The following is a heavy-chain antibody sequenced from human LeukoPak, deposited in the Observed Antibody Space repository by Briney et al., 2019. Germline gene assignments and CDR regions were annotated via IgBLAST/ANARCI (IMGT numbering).Heavy chain of an antibody. CDR3: AKDPPYGSGSYQDY. CDR2: ISGSGGST. CDR1: GFTFSSYA. Sequence: GGSLRLSCAASGFTFSSYAMSWVRRAPGKGLEWVSAISGSGGSTYYADSVKGRFTISRDNSKNTLYLQMNSLRAEDTAVYYCAKDPPYGSGSYQDYWGQGTLVTVSS. V-gene: IGHV3-23*01. J-gene: IGHJ4*02. D-gene: IGHD3-10*01.